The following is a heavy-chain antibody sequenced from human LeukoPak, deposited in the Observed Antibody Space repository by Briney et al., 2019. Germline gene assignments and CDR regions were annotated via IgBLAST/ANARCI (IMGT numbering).Heavy chain of an antibody. CDR3: ARASTFFDI. Sequence: GGSLRLSCAASGFTFSTSAMNWVRQSPGKGLEWFSFISSTSSYISSADSVKGRFTISRDNAKNSLSLHVNSLRDEDTAVYYCARASTFFDIWGQGTMVTVSS. CDR1: GFTFSTSA. J-gene: IGHJ3*02. V-gene: IGHV3-21*01. CDR2: ISSTSSYI.